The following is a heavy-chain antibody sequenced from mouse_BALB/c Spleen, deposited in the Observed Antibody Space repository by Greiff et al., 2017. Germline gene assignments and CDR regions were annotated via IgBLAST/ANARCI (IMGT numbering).Heavy chain of an antibody. CDR3: ARHGPLTGTDY. J-gene: IGHJ2*01. Sequence: EVKLMESGGGLVKPGGSLKLSCAASGFAFSSYDMSWVRQTPEKRLEWVAYISSGGGSTYYPDTVKGRFTISRDNAKNTLYLQMSSLKSEDTAMYYCARHGPLTGTDYWGQGTTLTVSS. V-gene: IGHV5-12-1*01. CDR2: ISSGGGST. D-gene: IGHD4-1*01. CDR1: GFAFSSYD.